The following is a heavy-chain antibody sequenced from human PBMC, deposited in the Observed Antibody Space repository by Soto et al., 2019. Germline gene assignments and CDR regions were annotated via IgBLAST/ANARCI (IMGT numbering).Heavy chain of an antibody. CDR2: LSYEGDTK. J-gene: IGHJ6*02. CDR1: GFTFNSYA. Sequence: GQLVESGGGVVQPGGSLTLSCAASGFTFNSYAMHWVRQAPGKARERVAVLSYEGDTKYYADAVKGRFTITRDYFKNPLYLQMSSLTAELSAVHSCARVCGFKQRARSYYDTDVWGQGTTVTVSS. CDR3: ARVCGFKQRARSYYDTDV. V-gene: IGHV3-30*03. D-gene: IGHD2-21*01.